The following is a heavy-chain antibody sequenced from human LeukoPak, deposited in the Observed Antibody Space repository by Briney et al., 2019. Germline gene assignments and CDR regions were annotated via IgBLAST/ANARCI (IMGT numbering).Heavy chain of an antibody. CDR2: ISGSGGST. CDR1: GFTFSSYA. Sequence: GGSLRLSCAASGFTFSSYAMSWVRQAPGKGLEWVSAISGSGGSTYYADSVNGRFTISGDNSKNTLYLQMNSLRAEDTAVYYCAKDLEKIITMVRGVIDYWGQGTLVTVSS. D-gene: IGHD3-10*01. V-gene: IGHV3-23*01. J-gene: IGHJ4*02. CDR3: AKDLEKIITMVRGVIDY.